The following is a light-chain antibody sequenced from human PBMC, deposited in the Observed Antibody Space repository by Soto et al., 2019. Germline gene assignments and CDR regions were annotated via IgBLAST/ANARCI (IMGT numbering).Light chain of an antibody. V-gene: IGKV3-20*01. CDR2: HAS. CDR3: QQYGDSLLT. CDR1: QSISSSY. Sequence: ENVLTRSPGTLSLSPGERATLSCRASQSISSSYLAWYQQKPGQTPRLLIYHASNRATGIPDRFSGSGSGTDFTLTISRLEPEDFAVYYCQQYGDSLLTFGGGTKVEIK. J-gene: IGKJ4*01.